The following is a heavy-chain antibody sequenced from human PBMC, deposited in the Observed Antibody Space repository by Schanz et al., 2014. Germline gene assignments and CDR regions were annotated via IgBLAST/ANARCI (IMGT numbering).Heavy chain of an antibody. CDR3: AKGSMAARPLLPTDYYFYGTDI. CDR2: SSYDVSIK. J-gene: IGHJ6*02. V-gene: IGHV3-30*04. D-gene: IGHD6-6*01. Sequence: VQLVESGGDLVQPGGSLRLSCVASGFTFSTSSMSWVRQAPGQGLEWVALSSYDVSIKDYSDSVKGRFTISRDNSKNTLYLQMNSLRAEDTAVYYCAKGSMAARPLLPTDYYFYGTDIWGQGTTVTVSS. CDR1: GFTFSTSS.